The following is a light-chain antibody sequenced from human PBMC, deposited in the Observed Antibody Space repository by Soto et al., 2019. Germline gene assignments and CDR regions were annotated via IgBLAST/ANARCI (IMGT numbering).Light chain of an antibody. J-gene: IGLJ1*01. Sequence: QSALTQPASVSGSPGQSITISCTGTSSDVGSYNLVSWYQQHPGKAPKLMIYEVSKRPSGVSNRFSGSKSGNTAPLTISGLQAEDEADYYCCSYAGSSTSGYVFGTGTKLTVL. CDR1: SSDVGSYNL. V-gene: IGLV2-23*02. CDR2: EVS. CDR3: CSYAGSSTSGYV.